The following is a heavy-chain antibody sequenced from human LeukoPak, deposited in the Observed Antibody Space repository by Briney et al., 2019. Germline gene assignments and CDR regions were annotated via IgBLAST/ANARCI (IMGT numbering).Heavy chain of an antibody. D-gene: IGHD6-6*01. V-gene: IGHV1-18*01. Sequence: GASVKVSCKDSGYTFTTYGISWVRLAPGQGLEWMGWISAYNGNTNYAQQFQGRVTMTTDTSMSTAYMELRSLRSDDTAVYYCARDLIAVRPGWFDRWGQGSLVTVSS. CDR2: ISAYNGNT. CDR3: ARDLIAVRPGWFDR. CDR1: GYTFTTYG. J-gene: IGHJ5*02.